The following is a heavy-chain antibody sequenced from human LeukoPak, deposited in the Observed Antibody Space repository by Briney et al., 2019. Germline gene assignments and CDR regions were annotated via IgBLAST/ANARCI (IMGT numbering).Heavy chain of an antibody. CDR2: INYSGNT. J-gene: IGHJ4*02. D-gene: IGHD6-13*01. V-gene: IGHV4-39*01. CDR3: ARSSDIAAAGTIDY. CDR1: GGSISSSSYY. Sequence: SETLSLTCTVSGGSISSSSYYWGWIRQPPGKGLEWIGSINYSGNTYYNPSLKSRVTISVDTSKNQFSLKLSSVTAADTAVYYCARSSDIAAAGTIDYWGQGTLVTVSS.